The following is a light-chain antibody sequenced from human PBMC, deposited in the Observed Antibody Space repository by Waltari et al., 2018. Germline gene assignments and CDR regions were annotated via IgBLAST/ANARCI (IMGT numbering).Light chain of an antibody. CDR3: QQYYTYPLT. J-gene: IGKJ4*01. CDR1: QSISSW. CDR2: KAS. Sequence: TGRASQSISSWLGWYQQKPGKAPKLLIYKASTLEGGVPSRFSGIGSGTDFTLTISSLQPDDSAAYYCQQYYTYPLTFGGGTKVEIK. V-gene: IGKV1-5*03.